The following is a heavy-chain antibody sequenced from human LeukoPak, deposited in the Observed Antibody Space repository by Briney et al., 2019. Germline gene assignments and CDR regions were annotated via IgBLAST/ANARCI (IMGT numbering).Heavy chain of an antibody. D-gene: IGHD4-23*01. V-gene: IGHV3-23*01. CDR2: FSASDGSR. CDR3: AKNIGGFDY. J-gene: IGHJ4*02. Sequence: TGGSLRLSCAASGFTFSSYWMSWVRQAPGEGLEWVSGFSASDGSRYYADSVKGRFTISRDNSKNTLYLQMNSLRAEDTAVYYCAKNIGGFDYWGQGTLVTVSS. CDR1: GFTFSSYW.